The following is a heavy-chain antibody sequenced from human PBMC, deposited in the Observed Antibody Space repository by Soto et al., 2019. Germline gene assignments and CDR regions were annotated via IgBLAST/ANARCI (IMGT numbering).Heavy chain of an antibody. CDR3: ARSHEQWLVPRGFDP. V-gene: IGHV3-48*01. CDR2: ISSSSSTI. CDR1: GFTFSSYS. Sequence: GSLRLSCAASGFTFSSYSMNWVRQAPGKGLEWVSYISSSSSTIYYADSVKGRFTISRDNAKNSLYLQMNSLRAEDTAVYYCARSHEQWLVPRGFDPWGQGTLVTVSS. J-gene: IGHJ5*02. D-gene: IGHD6-19*01.